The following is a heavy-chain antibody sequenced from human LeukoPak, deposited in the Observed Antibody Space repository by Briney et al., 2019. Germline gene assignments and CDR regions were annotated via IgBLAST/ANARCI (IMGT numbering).Heavy chain of an antibody. V-gene: IGHV1-18*01. CDR1: GYTFTSYG. D-gene: IGHD3-22*01. CDR2: ISAYNGNT. J-gene: IGHJ4*02. CDR3: AREPGHYYDSSGYYYY. Sequence: ASVKVSCKASGYTFTSYGINWVRQAPGQGPEWMGWISAYNGNTYYAQNLQGRVTMTTDTSTSTAYMELRSLRSDDTAVYYCAREPGHYYDSSGYYYYWGQGTLVTVSS.